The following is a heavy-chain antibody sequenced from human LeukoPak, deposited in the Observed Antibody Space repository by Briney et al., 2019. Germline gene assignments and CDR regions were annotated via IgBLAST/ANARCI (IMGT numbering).Heavy chain of an antibody. J-gene: IGHJ6*03. Sequence: ASVKVSCKASGGTFSSYAISWVRQATGQGLEWMGWMNPNSGNTGYAQKFQGRVTITRNTSISTAYMELSSLRSEDTAVYYCARGRIVVVVAATNYYYYYMVVWGKGTTVTVSS. CDR2: MNPNSGNT. CDR3: ARGRIVVVVAATNYYYYYMVV. D-gene: IGHD2-15*01. V-gene: IGHV1-8*03. CDR1: GGTFSSYA.